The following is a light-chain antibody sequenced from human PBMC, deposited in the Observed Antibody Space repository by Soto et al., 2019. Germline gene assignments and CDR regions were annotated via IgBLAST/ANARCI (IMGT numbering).Light chain of an antibody. V-gene: IGKV1-5*01. J-gene: IGKJ1*01. Sequence: DIHMTQSPPTLSASVGDRVTITCRTSQSISSWLAGYQQRPGKAPNLLIYDVSSLESRVPSRFSGSGSGTEFTLTISSLQPDDFATYYCQQYTNYPWTFGQGTKVDIK. CDR3: QQYTNYPWT. CDR2: DVS. CDR1: QSISSW.